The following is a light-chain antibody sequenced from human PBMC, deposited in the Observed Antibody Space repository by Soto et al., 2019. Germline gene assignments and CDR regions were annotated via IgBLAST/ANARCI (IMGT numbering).Light chain of an antibody. J-gene: IGLJ2*01. V-gene: IGLV2-8*01. CDR1: SSGVGGYTF. Sequence: QSALTQPPSASESPGQSVTISCTGASSGVGGYTFVSWYQQFPGRAPKLLLYEVSKRPSGVPDRFSGSNSGNTAYLTVSGLQPDDEADYYCSSYADSGNLGLFGGGTKLTVL. CDR2: EVS. CDR3: SSYADSGNLGL.